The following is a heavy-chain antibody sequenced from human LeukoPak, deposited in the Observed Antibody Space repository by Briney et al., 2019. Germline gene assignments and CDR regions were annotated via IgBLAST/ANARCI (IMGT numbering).Heavy chain of an antibody. D-gene: IGHD3-10*01. Sequence: SVKVSCKASGGTFSSYAISWVRQAPGQGLEWMGGIIPILGTANYAQKFQGRVTITTDESTSTAYMELSSLRSEDTAVYYCERDSYYGSGSYDYWGQGTLVTVSS. CDR3: ERDSYYGSGSYDY. CDR2: IIPILGTA. V-gene: IGHV1-69*05. J-gene: IGHJ4*02. CDR1: GGTFSSYA.